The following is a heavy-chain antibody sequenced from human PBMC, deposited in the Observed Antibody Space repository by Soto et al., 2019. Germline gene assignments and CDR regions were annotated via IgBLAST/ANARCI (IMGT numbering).Heavy chain of an antibody. V-gene: IGHV4-34*01. J-gene: IGHJ5*02. D-gene: IGHD6-6*01. CDR2: INHSGST. CDR3: ARPSRPGSGRIAAPRGNFGFNP. CDR1: GGSFSGYY. Sequence: SETLSLTCAVYGGSFSGYYWSWIRQPPGKGLEWIGEINHSGSTNYNPSLKSRVTISVDTSKNQFSLKLSSVTAADTAVYYCARPSRPGSGRIAAPRGNFGFNPWGQGTLVTVSS.